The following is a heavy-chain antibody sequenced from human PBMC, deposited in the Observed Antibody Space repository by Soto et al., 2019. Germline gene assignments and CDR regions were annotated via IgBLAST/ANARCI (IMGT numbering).Heavy chain of an antibody. J-gene: IGHJ4*02. CDR3: ASRPPGSCTSTSCPFDY. V-gene: IGHV3-66*01. CDR1: GFIVISNY. Sequence: PGGSLRLSCAASGFIVISNYMSWVRQAPGKGLEWVSVTYSGGDTYYADSVQGRFTVSRDNSKNTLYLQMNSLRAEDTALYYCASRPPGSCTSTSCPFDYWGQGTVVTVSS. CDR2: TYSGGDT. D-gene: IGHD2-2*01.